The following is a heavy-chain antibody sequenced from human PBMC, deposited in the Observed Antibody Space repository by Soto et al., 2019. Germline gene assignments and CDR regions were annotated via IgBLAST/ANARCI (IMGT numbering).Heavy chain of an antibody. CDR3: ARVGSGYCGGDCYSYYFDY. V-gene: IGHV4-30-4*01. CDR1: GGSISSGDYY. D-gene: IGHD2-21*02. Sequence: QVQLQESGPGLVKPSQTLSLTCTVSGGSISSGDYYWSWIRQPPGKGLEWFGYIYYSGSTYYNPSLKSRVTISVDTSKNQFSLKLSSVTAADTAVYYCARVGSGYCGGDCYSYYFDYWGQGTLVTVSS. J-gene: IGHJ4*02. CDR2: IYYSGST.